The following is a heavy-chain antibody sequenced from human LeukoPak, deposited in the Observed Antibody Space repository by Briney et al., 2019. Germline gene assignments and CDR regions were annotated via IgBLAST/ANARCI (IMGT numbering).Heavy chain of an antibody. V-gene: IGHV1-18*01. CDR2: ISAYNGNT. Sequence: ASVKVSCKASGNRFTDKYMHWVRQAPGQGLEWMGWISAYNGNTNYAQKLEGRVTITTDTSARTAYMELRSMGSDDTAVYYCARVFLSQTTYDSRGSPDYWGQGTLVTVSS. J-gene: IGHJ4*02. CDR1: GNRFTDKY. CDR3: ARVFLSQTTYDSRGSPDY. D-gene: IGHD3-22*01.